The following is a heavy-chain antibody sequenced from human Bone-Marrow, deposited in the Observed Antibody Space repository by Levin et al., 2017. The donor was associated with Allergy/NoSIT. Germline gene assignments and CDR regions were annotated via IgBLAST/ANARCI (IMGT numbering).Heavy chain of an antibody. J-gene: IGHJ4*02. CDR1: GGSIRPYS. D-gene: IGHD3-22*01. CDR3: ARGHFDTSGYSNPFEY. CDR2: IRYSGTT. Sequence: SQTLSLTCSVSGGSIRPYSWTWIRQSPGKGLEWIGYIRYSGTTSYNPSLESRVTISVDTSKNQFSLKLSSVTEADTAIYYCARGHFDTSGYSNPFEYWGQGILVTVSS. V-gene: IGHV4-59*03.